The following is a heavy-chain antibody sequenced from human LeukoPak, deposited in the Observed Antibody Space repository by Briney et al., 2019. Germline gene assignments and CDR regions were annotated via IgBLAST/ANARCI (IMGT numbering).Heavy chain of an antibody. Sequence: PSETLSLTCTVSGGSISSGSYYWSWIRQPAGKGLEWIGRIYTSGSTNYNPSLKSRVTISVDTSKNQFSLKLSSVTAADTAVYYCARESSGSYYDDYWGQGTLVTVSS. J-gene: IGHJ4*02. CDR2: IYTSGST. V-gene: IGHV4-61*02. CDR1: GGSISSGSYY. D-gene: IGHD1-26*01. CDR3: ARESSGSYYDDY.